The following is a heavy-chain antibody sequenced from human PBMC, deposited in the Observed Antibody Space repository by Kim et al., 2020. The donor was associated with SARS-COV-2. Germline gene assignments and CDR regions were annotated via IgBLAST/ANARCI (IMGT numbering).Heavy chain of an antibody. CDR3: ASATKRNDNGDYYGMDV. V-gene: IGHV3-66*01. J-gene: IGHJ6*02. Sequence: VRGRFTISRDNSKNTLYLQMNRLRAEDTAVYYCASATKRNDNGDYYGMDVWGQGTTVTVSS. D-gene: IGHD4-17*01.